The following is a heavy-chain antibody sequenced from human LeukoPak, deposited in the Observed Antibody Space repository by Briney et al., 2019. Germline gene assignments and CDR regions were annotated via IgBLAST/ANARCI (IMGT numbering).Heavy chain of an antibody. V-gene: IGHV1-2*04. D-gene: IGHD1-26*01. CDR2: INPNSGGT. J-gene: IGHJ4*02. CDR3: ARDSSIVGATTLFDY. Sequence: ASVKVSCKASGYTFTGYYMHWVRQAPGQGLEWMGWINPNSGGTNYAQKFQGWVTMTRDTSISTAYMELSRLRSDDTAVYYCARDSSIVGATTLFDYWGQGTLVTVSS. CDR1: GYTFTGYY.